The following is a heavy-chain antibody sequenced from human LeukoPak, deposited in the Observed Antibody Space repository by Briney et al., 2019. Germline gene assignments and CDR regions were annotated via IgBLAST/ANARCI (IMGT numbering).Heavy chain of an antibody. Sequence: GGSLRLSCAASGFTFCSYSMNWIRQAPGKGLEWISKITSQNTTTYYADSVKGRFTISRDNAKNSLYLQMNSLRAEDTAVYYCARLRTIFGDVIEPWDWFDSWGQGTLVTVSS. J-gene: IGHJ5*01. CDR3: ARLRTIFGDVIEPWDWFDS. D-gene: IGHD3-3*01. CDR1: GFTFCSYS. V-gene: IGHV3-48*01. CDR2: ITSQNTTT.